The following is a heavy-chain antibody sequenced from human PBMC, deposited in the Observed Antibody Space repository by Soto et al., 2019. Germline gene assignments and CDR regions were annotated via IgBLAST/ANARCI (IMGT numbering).Heavy chain of an antibody. D-gene: IGHD5-12*01. CDR2: IIPIFGTA. CDR3: AREQRRLQFLDY. V-gene: IGHV1-69*13. Sequence: GASVKVSCKASGYTFTSYGISWVRQAPGQGLEWIGGIIPIFGTANYAQKFQGRVTIAADESTSTAYMELSSLRSEDTAVYYCAREQRRLQFLDYWGQGTLVTVSS. CDR1: GYTFTSYG. J-gene: IGHJ4*02.